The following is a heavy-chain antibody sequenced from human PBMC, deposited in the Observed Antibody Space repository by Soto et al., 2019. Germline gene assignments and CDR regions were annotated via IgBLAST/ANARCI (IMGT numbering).Heavy chain of an antibody. J-gene: IGHJ4*02. V-gene: IGHV3-23*01. CDR3: AKSNNWVVPAAKGYFDY. Sequence: GGSLRLSCAASGFTFSSYAMSWVRQTPGKGLEWVSAISGSGGSTYYADSVKGRFTISRDNSKNTLYLQMNSLKAEDTAVYYCAKSNNWVVPAAKGYFDYWGQGTLVTVSS. CDR2: ISGSGGST. D-gene: IGHD2-2*01. CDR1: GFTFSSYA.